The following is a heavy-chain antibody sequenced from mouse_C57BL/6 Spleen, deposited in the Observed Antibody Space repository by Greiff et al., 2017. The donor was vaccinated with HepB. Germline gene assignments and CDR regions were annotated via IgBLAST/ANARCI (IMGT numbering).Heavy chain of an antibody. CDR1: GYTFTSYD. V-gene: IGHV1-85*01. D-gene: IGHD4-1*01. Sequence: VQLVESGPELVKPGASVKLSCKASGYTFTSYDINWVKQRPGQGLEWIGWIYPIDGSTKYNEKFKGKATLTVDTSSSTAYMKLHSLTSEDSAVYVCAITGTYWDFDVWGTGTTVTVSS. CDR2: IYPIDGST. J-gene: IGHJ1*03. CDR3: AITGTYWDFDV.